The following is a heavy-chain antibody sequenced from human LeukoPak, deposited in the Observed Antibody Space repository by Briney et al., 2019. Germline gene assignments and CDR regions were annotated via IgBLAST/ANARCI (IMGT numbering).Heavy chain of an antibody. V-gene: IGHV3-30*04. D-gene: IGHD6-6*01. CDR3: AKGQERTRIAARPSALDF. J-gene: IGHJ4*02. CDR2: ISYDGSNN. Sequence: GGSLRLSCAASGFTFSSYAMHWVRQAPGKGLEWVAVISYDGSNNYYADSVKGRFTMSRDNSKNTLYLQMNSLRAEDTATYYCAKGQERTRIAARPSALDFWGQGTLVTVSS. CDR1: GFTFSSYA.